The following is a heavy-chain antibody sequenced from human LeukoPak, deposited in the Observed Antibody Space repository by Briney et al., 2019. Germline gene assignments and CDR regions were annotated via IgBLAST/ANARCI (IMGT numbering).Heavy chain of an antibody. CDR3: AKGSLGSWYYFDY. D-gene: IGHD6-13*01. J-gene: IGHJ4*02. CDR2: ISGNSGNT. Sequence: GGSLRLSCAASGFTFSSYAVSWVRQTPGKGLEWVSSISGNSGNTYYADSVKGRFTIFRDNSKNTLYLQMNSLRAEDTAVYYCAKGSLGSWYYFDYWGQGTLVTVSS. V-gene: IGHV3-23*01. CDR1: GFTFSSYA.